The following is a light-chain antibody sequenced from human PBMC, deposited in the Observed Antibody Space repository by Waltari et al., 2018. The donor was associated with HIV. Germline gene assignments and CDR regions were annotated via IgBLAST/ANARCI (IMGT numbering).Light chain of an antibody. CDR3: CSYAGSSTVI. J-gene: IGLJ2*01. CDR1: SSDVGSYTL. CDR2: EVT. V-gene: IGLV2-23*02. Sequence: QSALTQSASVSGSPGQSITISCTGTSSDVGSYTLVSWYQQHPGKAPKLMIYEVTTRPSGVSNLFAGSKSGNTASLTIAGLQGEDEAHYYCCSYAGSSTVIFGGGTKLTVL.